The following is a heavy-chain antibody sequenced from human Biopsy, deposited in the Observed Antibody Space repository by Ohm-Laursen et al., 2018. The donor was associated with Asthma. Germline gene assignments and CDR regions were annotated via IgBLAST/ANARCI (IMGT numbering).Heavy chain of an antibody. V-gene: IGHV1-69*01. Sequence: SSVKASCKTSGDTFRTSAFSWARQAPGQGLERMGGVIPLLDTGDYAQKFQGRVTITADESTSTCYMELRSLTSEDTAVYYCARRAPPGIVVPPVGGGMDVWGQGTTVTVSS. J-gene: IGHJ6*02. CDR1: GDTFRTSA. D-gene: IGHD2-2*01. CDR2: VIPLLDTG. CDR3: ARRAPPGIVVPPVGGGMDV.